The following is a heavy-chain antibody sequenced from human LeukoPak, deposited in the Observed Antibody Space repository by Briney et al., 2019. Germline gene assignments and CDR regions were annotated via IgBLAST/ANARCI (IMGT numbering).Heavy chain of an antibody. CDR2: IWYDGSNK. D-gene: IGHD4-23*01. CDR3: ARDKAGVSTVVTA. CDR1: GFTFSSYG. Sequence: PGGSLRLSCAASGFTFSSYGMHWVRQAPGKGLEWVAVIWYDGSNKYYADSVKGRFTISRDNSKNTLYLQMNSLRAEDTAVYYCARDKAGVSTVVTAWGQGTLVTVSS. J-gene: IGHJ5*02. V-gene: IGHV3-33*01.